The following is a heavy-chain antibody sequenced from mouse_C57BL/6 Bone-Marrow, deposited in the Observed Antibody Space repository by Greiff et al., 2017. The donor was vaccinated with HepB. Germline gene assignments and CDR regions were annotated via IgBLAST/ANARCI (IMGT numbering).Heavy chain of an antibody. V-gene: IGHV5-4*01. J-gene: IGHJ3*01. Sequence: EVKLMESGGGLVKPGGSLKLSCAASGFTFSSYAMSWVRQTPEKRLEWVATISDGGSYTYYPDNVKGRFTISRDNAKNNLYLQMSHLKSEDTAMYYCAREGDCGGFAYWGQGTLVTVSA. CDR2: ISDGGSYT. CDR3: AREGDCGGFAY. CDR1: GFTFSSYA.